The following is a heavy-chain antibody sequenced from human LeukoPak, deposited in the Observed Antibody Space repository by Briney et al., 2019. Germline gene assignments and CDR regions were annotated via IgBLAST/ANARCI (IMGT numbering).Heavy chain of an antibody. V-gene: IGHV3-30-3*02. CDR3: ASQAGGSFDPHFDY. CDR2: ISNDGSKR. Sequence: PGRSLRLSCATSGFTFSSFALHWVRQAPGKGLEWVAVISNDGSKRFYADSVTGRFTISRDNSKSTLYLQMNTLRVEDTAVYYCASQAGGSFDPHFDYWGQGTLVIVSS. D-gene: IGHD1-26*01. CDR1: GFTFSSFA. J-gene: IGHJ4*02.